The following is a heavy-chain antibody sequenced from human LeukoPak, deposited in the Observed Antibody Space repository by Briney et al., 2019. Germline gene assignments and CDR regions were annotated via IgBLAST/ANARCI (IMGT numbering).Heavy chain of an antibody. V-gene: IGHV1-3*01. CDR1: GYTLTSYA. Sequence: ASVKVSCKASGYTLTSYAIHWVRQAPGQRLEWMGWINAGSGNTKYSQKFQGRVTITRDTSASTAYMEVSSLRSEDTAVYYCARDGVWFGEPDFDYWGQGTLVTVSS. J-gene: IGHJ4*02. CDR3: ARDGVWFGEPDFDY. D-gene: IGHD3-10*01. CDR2: INAGSGNT.